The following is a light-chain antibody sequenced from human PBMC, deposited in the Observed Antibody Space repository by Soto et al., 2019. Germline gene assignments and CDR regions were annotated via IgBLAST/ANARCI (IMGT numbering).Light chain of an antibody. V-gene: IGKV1-39*01. CDR2: SAS. Sequence: DIQMTQSPSSLSASVGDRVTITCRPSQYIASYLNWYQQRPGKASKLLIYSASTLQSEVPSRFSGGGSGTDFSLTISSLQPEDFASYYCQQSYKTPWTFGQGTKVEIK. J-gene: IGKJ1*01. CDR1: QYIASY. CDR3: QQSYKTPWT.